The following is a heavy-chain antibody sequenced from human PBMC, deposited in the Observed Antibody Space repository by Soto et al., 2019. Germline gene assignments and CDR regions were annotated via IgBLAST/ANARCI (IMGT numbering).Heavy chain of an antibody. J-gene: IGHJ6*01. CDR3: AGSISYYGMDV. V-gene: IGHV5-51*01. CDR1: WYGFTNYW. CDR2: IYPGDSDT. Sequence: PGESLKISCTASWYGFTNYWIGWLRRMPGKGPEWMGIIYPGDSDTRYSPSFQGQVTISADKSTSTAYLLWSSLKASDTAIYFCAGSISYYGMDVWGQGTTVSVSS.